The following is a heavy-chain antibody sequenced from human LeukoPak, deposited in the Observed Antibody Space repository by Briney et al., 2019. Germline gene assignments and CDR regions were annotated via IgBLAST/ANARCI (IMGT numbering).Heavy chain of an antibody. V-gene: IGHV4-39*07. CDR2: IYYSGST. Sequence: SETLSLTCTVSGGSISSSSYYWGWIRQPPGKGLEWIGSIYYSGSTYYNPSLKSRVTISVDTSKNQFSLKLSSVTAADTAVYYCARGGRDLNIVVVPAAIKGPHVWGKGTTVTVSS. CDR3: ARGGRDLNIVVVPAAIKGPHV. J-gene: IGHJ6*04. CDR1: GGSISSSSYY. D-gene: IGHD2-2*02.